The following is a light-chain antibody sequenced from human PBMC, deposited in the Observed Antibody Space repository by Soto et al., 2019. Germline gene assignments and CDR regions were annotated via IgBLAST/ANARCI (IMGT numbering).Light chain of an antibody. Sequence: DIQMTHSPSSLSASVEDRVIITFRASQSISSHLNWYQQKPGKAPKLLIFAASSLQSGVPSRFSGSRSGPDFTLTISSLQPEDFATYYCQQSYSSPPTFGQGTKVDI. J-gene: IGKJ1*01. CDR1: QSISSH. CDR3: QQSYSSPPT. V-gene: IGKV1-39*01. CDR2: AAS.